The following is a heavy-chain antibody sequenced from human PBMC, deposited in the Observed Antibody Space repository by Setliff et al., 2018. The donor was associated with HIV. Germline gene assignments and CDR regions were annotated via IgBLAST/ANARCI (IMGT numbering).Heavy chain of an antibody. CDR2: IGHDGTKK. J-gene: IGHJ5*02. CDR1: GFTFNNYG. V-gene: IGHV3-33*08. Sequence: GGSLRLSCAASGFTFNNYGMQWVRQAPGKGLEWVAAIGHDGTKKYYAESVKGRFIIYRDDYKRTLYLQMKSLRLDDTAVYYCARDLWETYYDFWSGYSVADPWGQGTLVTVSS. D-gene: IGHD3-3*01. CDR3: ARDLWETYYDFWSGYSVADP.